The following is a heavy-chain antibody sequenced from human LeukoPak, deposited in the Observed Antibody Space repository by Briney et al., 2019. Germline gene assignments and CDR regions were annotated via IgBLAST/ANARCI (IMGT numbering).Heavy chain of an antibody. CDR1: GGSISSSSYY. D-gene: IGHD3-10*01. V-gene: IGHV4-39*01. CDR3: ARRFAPSRNDAFDI. J-gene: IGHJ3*02. Sequence: SETLSLTCTVSGGSISSSSYYWGWIRQPPGKGLEWIGSIYYSGSTYYNPSLKSRVTISVDTSKNQFSLKLSSVTAADTAVYYCARRFAPSRNDAFDIWGQGTMVTVSS. CDR2: IYYSGST.